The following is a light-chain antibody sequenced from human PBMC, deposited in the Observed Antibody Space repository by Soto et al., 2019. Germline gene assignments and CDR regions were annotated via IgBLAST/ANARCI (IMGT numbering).Light chain of an antibody. Sequence: EIVLTQSPGTLSLSPGERATLSCRASQSVSSSYLAWYQQKLGRAPRVLIYGASTRATGIPARFTGSGSGTEFILTITSLQSEDSAVYYCQEYNTWPWTFGQGTKVDI. V-gene: IGKV3-15*01. CDR3: QEYNTWPWT. CDR1: QSVSSSY. CDR2: GAS. J-gene: IGKJ1*01.